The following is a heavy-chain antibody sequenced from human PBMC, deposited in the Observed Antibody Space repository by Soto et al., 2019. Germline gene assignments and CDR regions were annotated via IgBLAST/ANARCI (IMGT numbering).Heavy chain of an antibody. Sequence: GGSLRLSCAASGVTFSSYWMSWVRQAPGKGLEWVANIKQDGSEKYYVDSVKGRFTISRDNAKNSLYLQMNSLRAEDTAVYYCARYSSSWTPSYGMDVWGQGTTVTVSS. J-gene: IGHJ6*02. D-gene: IGHD6-13*01. CDR1: GVTFSSYW. CDR3: ARYSSSWTPSYGMDV. CDR2: IKQDGSEK. V-gene: IGHV3-7*05.